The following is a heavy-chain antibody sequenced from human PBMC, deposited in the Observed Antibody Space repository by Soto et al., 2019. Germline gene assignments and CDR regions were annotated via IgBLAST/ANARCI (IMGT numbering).Heavy chain of an antibody. Sequence: EVQLVESGGGLVQPGGSLRLSYAASGFTFSSYSMNWVRQAPGKGLEWVSYISSGSSTIYYADSVKGRFTISRDNAKNSLYLQMNSLRAEDTAVYYGARRGGISFDYWGQGTLVTVSS. V-gene: IGHV3-48*01. CDR3: ARRGGISFDY. CDR2: ISSGSSTI. CDR1: GFTFSSYS. J-gene: IGHJ4*02.